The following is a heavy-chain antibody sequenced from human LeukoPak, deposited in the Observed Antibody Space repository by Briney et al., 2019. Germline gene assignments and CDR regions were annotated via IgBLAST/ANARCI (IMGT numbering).Heavy chain of an antibody. J-gene: IGHJ4*02. CDR2: IIPIFGTT. V-gene: IGHV1-69*01. Sequence: ASVNVSCTASGGTFSIYAISWVRQAPGQGLEWMGGIIPIFGTTNYAQNFQGRVTITADESTSTAYMELSSLRSEDTAVYYCARGERYYYDSSPFDYWGQGTLDTVSS. CDR3: ARGERYYYDSSPFDY. D-gene: IGHD3-22*01. CDR1: GGTFSIYA.